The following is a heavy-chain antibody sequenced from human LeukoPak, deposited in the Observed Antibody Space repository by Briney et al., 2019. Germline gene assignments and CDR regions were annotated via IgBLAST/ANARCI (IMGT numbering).Heavy chain of an antibody. Sequence: ASVKVSCKASGYTFTSYYMHWVRQAPGQGLEWMGIINPSGGSTSYAQKFQGRVTMTRDTSTSTVYMELSSLRSEDTAVYYCARESEAGTDYYDSSGYNWFDPWGQGTLVTVSS. V-gene: IGHV1-46*01. CDR1: GYTFTSYY. CDR2: INPSGGST. D-gene: IGHD3-22*01. J-gene: IGHJ5*02. CDR3: ARESEAGTDYYDSSGYNWFDP.